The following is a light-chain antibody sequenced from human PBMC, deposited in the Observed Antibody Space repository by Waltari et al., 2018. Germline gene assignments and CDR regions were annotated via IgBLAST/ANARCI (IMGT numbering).Light chain of an antibody. CDR3: CSFAAGDAYV. CDR2: AAT. J-gene: IGLJ1*01. CDR1: SSDVGGYNY. Sequence: QSALTQPRSVSGSPGQSVAISCTGTSSDVGGYNYVSLYQQHPAKAPKLMIYAATDRPSGVPLRFSGSKSGNTASLTVSGLQAEDEADYYCCSFAAGDAYVFGTGTKVTV. V-gene: IGLV2-11*01.